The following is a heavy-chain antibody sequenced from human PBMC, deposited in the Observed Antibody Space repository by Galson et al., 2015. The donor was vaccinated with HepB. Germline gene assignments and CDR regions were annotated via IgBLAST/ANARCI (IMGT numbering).Heavy chain of an antibody. CDR1: GFTFSSYG. CDR2: ISYDGSNK. J-gene: IGHJ4*02. V-gene: IGHV3-30*03. Sequence: SLRLSCAASGFTFSSYGMHWVRQAPGKGLEWVAVISYDGSNKNYADSVKGRFTISRDNSKSALYLQISSLRADDTAMFYCARDRDGDYLLDYWGQGSLVTVSS. D-gene: IGHD4-17*01. CDR3: ARDRDGDYLLDY.